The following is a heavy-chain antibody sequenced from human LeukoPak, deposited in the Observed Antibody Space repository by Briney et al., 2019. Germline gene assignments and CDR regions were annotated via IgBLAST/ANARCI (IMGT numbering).Heavy chain of an antibody. CDR2: ISAYNGNT. D-gene: IGHD3-3*01. CDR3: ARVVTGRFPAYYYGMDV. J-gene: IGHJ6*02. V-gene: IGHV1-18*01. Sequence: GASVKVSCKASGYTFTSYGISWVRQAPGQGLEWMGWISAYNGNTNYAQKLQGRVTMTTDTSTSTAYMELRSLRSDDTAVYYCARVVTGRFPAYYYGMDVWGQGTTVTVSS. CDR1: GYTFTSYG.